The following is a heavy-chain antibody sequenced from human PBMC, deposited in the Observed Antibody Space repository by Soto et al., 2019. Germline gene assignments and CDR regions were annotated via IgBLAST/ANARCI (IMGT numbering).Heavy chain of an antibody. CDR1: GYTFTSYG. Sequence: GAXVMVSCKGSGYTFTSYGISWVRQSPGQGLEWMGWISAYNGNTNYAQKLQGRVTMTTDTSTSTAYMELRSLRSDDTAVYYCARDTDIGDPLLRQLFDYWGQGTLVTVSS. D-gene: IGHD3-10*01. CDR2: ISAYNGNT. V-gene: IGHV1-18*04. J-gene: IGHJ4*02. CDR3: ARDTDIGDPLLRQLFDY.